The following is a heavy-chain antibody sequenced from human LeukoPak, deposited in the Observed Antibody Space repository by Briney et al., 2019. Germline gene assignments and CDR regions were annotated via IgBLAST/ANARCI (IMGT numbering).Heavy chain of an antibody. CDR3: ARRGTIFGRGGWFDP. CDR1: GYTFTSYD. D-gene: IGHD3-3*01. V-gene: IGHV1-8*03. J-gene: IGHJ5*02. CDR2: VSPNSADT. Sequence: GASVKVSCKASGYTFTSYDINWVRQATGQGLEWMGWVSPNSADTGYAQKFQGRVTITRNTSINTAYMELSSLRSDDTAVYYCARRGTIFGRGGWFDPWGQGTLVTVSS.